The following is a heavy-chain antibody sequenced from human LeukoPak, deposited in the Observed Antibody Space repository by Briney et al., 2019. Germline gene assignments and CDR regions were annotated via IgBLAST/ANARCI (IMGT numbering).Heavy chain of an antibody. Sequence: ASVKVSCKASGYTFTGYYMHWVRQAPGQGLEWMGRINPNSGGTNYAQKFQGRVTMTRDTSISTAYMELSRLRSDDTAVYYCASWDYYDSSGYYAFDIWGQGIMVTVSS. J-gene: IGHJ3*02. D-gene: IGHD3-22*01. CDR3: ASWDYYDSSGYYAFDI. CDR2: INPNSGGT. V-gene: IGHV1-2*06. CDR1: GYTFTGYY.